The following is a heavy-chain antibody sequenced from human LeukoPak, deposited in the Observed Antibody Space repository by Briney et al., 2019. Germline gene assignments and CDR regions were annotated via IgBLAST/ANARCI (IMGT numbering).Heavy chain of an antibody. D-gene: IGHD6-19*01. CDR3: ARGGQWLAPGPDY. J-gene: IGHJ4*02. CDR2: TYYSGNT. V-gene: IGHV4-31*03. CDR1: GDSISSGGYY. Sequence: SETLSLTCTVSGDSISSGGYYWSWIRQHPGKGLEWIGYTYYSGNTYYNPSLKSRVTISVDTSKNQFSLKLTSVTAADTAVYYCARGGQWLAPGPDYWGQGTLVTVSS.